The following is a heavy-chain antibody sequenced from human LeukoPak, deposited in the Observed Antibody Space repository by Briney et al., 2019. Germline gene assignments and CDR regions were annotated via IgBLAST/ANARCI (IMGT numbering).Heavy chain of an antibody. CDR3: ARDLNYDILTGSLRAYFDS. CDR1: GFTFRSYS. J-gene: IGHJ4*02. Sequence: AGGSLRLSCVASGFTFRSYSMNWVRQAPGKGLEWVSSISGSSTYIYYADSVKGRFTISRDNANNSLYLQMNSLRAGDTAVYYCARDLNYDILTGSLRAYFDSWGQGTRVTVSS. CDR2: ISGSSTYI. V-gene: IGHV3-21*01. D-gene: IGHD3-9*01.